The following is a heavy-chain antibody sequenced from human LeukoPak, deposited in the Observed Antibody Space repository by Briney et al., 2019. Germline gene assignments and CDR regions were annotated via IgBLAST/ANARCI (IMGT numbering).Heavy chain of an antibody. CDR3: ARGGPYDSSGYHDY. V-gene: IGHV3-30*04. Sequence: PGRSLRLSRAASGLTFSSYAMRWVRQAPGKGLEWVAVISYDGSNKYYADSVKGRFTISRDNSKNTLYLQMNSLRAEDTAVYYCARGGPYDSSGYHDYWGQGTLVTVSS. CDR1: GLTFSSYA. J-gene: IGHJ4*02. D-gene: IGHD3-22*01. CDR2: ISYDGSNK.